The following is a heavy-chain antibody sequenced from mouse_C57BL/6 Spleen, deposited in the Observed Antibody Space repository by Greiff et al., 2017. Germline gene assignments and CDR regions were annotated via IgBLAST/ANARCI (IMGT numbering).Heavy chain of an antibody. CDR3: ARIPYDRNYDYYAMDY. Sequence: ESGPGILQPSQTLSLTCSFSGFSLSTFGMGVGWIRQPSGKGLEWLAHIWWDDDKYYNPALKSRLTISKDTSKNQVFLKIANVDTADTATYYCARIPYDRNYDYYAMDYWCQGTSVTVSS. D-gene: IGHD2-5*01. CDR1: GFSLSTFGMG. CDR2: IWWDDDK. V-gene: IGHV8-8*01. J-gene: IGHJ4*01.